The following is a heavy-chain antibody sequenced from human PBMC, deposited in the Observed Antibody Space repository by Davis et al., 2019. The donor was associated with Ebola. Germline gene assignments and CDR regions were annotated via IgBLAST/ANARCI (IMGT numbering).Heavy chain of an antibody. V-gene: IGHV3-30*14. CDR1: GFTFSSYA. D-gene: IGHD4-17*01. CDR2: ISYDGSNK. Sequence: GESLKISCAASGFTFSSYAMHWVRQAPGKGLEWVAVISYDGSNKYYADSVKGRFTISRDNSKNTLYLQMNSLRAEDTAVYYCARDRDYGDYGAFDIWGQGTMVTVSS. CDR3: ARDRDYGDYGAFDI. J-gene: IGHJ3*02.